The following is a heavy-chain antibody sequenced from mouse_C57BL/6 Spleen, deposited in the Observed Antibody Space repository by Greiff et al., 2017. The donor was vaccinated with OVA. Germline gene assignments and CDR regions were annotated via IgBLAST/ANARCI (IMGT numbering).Heavy chain of an antibody. D-gene: IGHD2-2*01. CDR1: GYTFTSYW. V-gene: IGHV1-53*01. CDR3: ATPSGAGYDSWFAD. CDR2: INPSNGGT. Sequence: QVQLQQPGTELVKPGASVKLSCKASGYTFTSYWMHWVKQRPGQGLEWIGNINPSNGGTNYNEKFKSKATLTVDKSSSTAYMQLSSLTSEDSAVYYCATPSGAGYDSWFADWGQGTLVTVSA. J-gene: IGHJ3*01.